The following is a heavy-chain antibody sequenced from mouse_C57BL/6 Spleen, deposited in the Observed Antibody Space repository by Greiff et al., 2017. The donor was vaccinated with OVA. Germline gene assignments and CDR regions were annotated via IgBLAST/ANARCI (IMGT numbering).Heavy chain of an antibody. Sequence: QVQLQQPGAELVRPGASVTLSCKASGYTFTDYEMHWVKQTPVHGLEWIGAIDPETGGTAYNQKFKGKAILTADKSSSTAYMELRSLTSEDSAVYYCTRDSGYSEGFAYWGQGTLVTVSA. CDR2: IDPETGGT. V-gene: IGHV1-15*01. J-gene: IGHJ3*01. CDR1: GYTFTDYE. D-gene: IGHD2-3*01. CDR3: TRDSGYSEGFAY.